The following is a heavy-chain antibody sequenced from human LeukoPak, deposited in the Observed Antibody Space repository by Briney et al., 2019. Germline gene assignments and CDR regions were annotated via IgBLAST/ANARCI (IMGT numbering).Heavy chain of an antibody. CDR1: GFTFSSYA. CDR3: VKQFWDGGYHNAFDI. CDR2: ISSNGGST. D-gene: IGHD5-18*01. V-gene: IGHV3-64D*06. Sequence: GGSLRLSCSASGFTFSSYAMHWVRQAPGKGLEYVSAISSNGGSTYYADSMKGRFTISRDNSKNTLYLQMSSLRAEDTAVYYCVKQFWDGGYHNAFDIWGQGTMVTVSS. J-gene: IGHJ3*02.